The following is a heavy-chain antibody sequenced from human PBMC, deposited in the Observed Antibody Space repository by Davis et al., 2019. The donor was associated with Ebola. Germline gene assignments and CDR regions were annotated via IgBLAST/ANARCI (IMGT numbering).Heavy chain of an antibody. CDR2: IYPADGET. CDR1: GYRFSSYW. V-gene: IGHV5-51*01. CDR3: ARKITPPGVLSWGRDMRSNKYYFDS. Sequence: GESLKISCQGSGYRFSSYWIGWVRQMPGKGLEWMGIIYPADGETRYSPSFQGQVTISVDKSSDTAYLQWSTLKASDTAMYYCARKITPPGVLSWGRDMRSNKYYFDSWGQGTLLTVSS. J-gene: IGHJ4*02. D-gene: IGHD3-16*01.